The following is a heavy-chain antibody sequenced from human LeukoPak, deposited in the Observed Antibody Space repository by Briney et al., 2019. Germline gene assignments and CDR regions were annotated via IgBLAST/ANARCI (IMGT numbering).Heavy chain of an antibody. CDR2: TNPKSGNT. V-gene: IGHV1-2*02. J-gene: IGHJ4*02. CDR1: GYIFTAYY. CDR3: TRGRTLENAATAPSEY. Sequence: AGVNVSCKASGYIFTAYYFHWVRQAPGQGLEWMGWTNPKSGNTDYAQRFPGRVTMTGDTSITTAYMELSDVRSDDTAIYYCTRGRTLENAATAPSEYWGQGILVTVSS. D-gene: IGHD6-25*01.